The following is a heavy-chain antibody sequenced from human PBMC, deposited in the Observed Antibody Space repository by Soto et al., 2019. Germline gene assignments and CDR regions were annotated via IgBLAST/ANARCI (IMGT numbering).Heavy chain of an antibody. J-gene: IGHJ4*02. CDR1: GGTFSSYA. D-gene: IGHD3-3*01. CDR3: ARRATNDFDFWSGYYDFDY. CDR2: IIPIFTTA. V-gene: IGHV1-69*01. Sequence: QVQLVQSGAEVKKPGSSVKVSCKASGGTFSSYAISWVRQAPGQGLEWMGGIIPIFTTANYAQNFQGRVTITADESTGTAYMELSSLRSEDTAVYYCARRATNDFDFWSGYYDFDYWGQGTLVTVSS.